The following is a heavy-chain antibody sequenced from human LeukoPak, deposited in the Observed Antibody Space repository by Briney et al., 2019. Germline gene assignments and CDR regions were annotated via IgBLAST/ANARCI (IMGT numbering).Heavy chain of an antibody. D-gene: IGHD1-26*01. V-gene: IGHV4-61*02. CDR2: IYISGST. CDR1: GGSISSGTYY. CDR3: ARAAHSGRLAPFDY. J-gene: IGHJ4*02. Sequence: SQTLSLTCTVSGGSISSGTYYWTWIRQPAGKGLEWIGRIYISGSTNYNPSLKSRVTMSVDTSKNQFSLKLSSVTAADTAVYYCARAAHSGRLAPFDYWGQGTLVTVSS.